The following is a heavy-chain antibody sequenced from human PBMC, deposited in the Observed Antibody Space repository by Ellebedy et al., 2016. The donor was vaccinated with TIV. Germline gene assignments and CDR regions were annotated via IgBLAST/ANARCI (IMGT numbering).Heavy chain of an antibody. CDR1: GFTFHSYW. J-gene: IGHJ3*02. V-gene: IGHV3-7*01. Sequence: GGSLRLSCVASGFTFHSYWMSWVRQAPGKGLEWVANINQDGSQKYYVDSVKGRFTVSRDNVKNSLYLQVSSLRAEDTAVYYCATDGSYGDYLSPQHAFTIWGQGTMVTVSS. D-gene: IGHD4-17*01. CDR2: INQDGSQK. CDR3: ATDGSYGDYLSPQHAFTI.